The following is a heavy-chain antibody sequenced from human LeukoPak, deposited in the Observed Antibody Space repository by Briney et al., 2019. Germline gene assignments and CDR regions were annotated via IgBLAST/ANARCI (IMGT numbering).Heavy chain of an antibody. J-gene: IGHJ3*02. Sequence: SVKVSCQASGGTFSSYAISLVRPDPGPASEYMVGIIPIFGTANYAQKFQGRVTITADKSTSTAYMELSSLRSEDTAVYYCARGALYPPDAFDTWGQGTMVTVSS. CDR1: GGTFSSYA. V-gene: IGHV1-69*06. CDR2: IIPIFGTA. CDR3: ARGALYPPDAFDT. D-gene: IGHD3-3*01.